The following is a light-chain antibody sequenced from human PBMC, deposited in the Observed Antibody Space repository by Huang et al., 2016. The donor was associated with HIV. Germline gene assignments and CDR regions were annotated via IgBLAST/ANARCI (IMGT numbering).Light chain of an antibody. Sequence: EIVMTQSPATLSVSPGGRATLSCRASQSVSSNLAWYQQKPGQAPMLLIYGATTRATGIPARFSGSGSGTEFTLTISSLQSEDFAVYYCQQYNNWPPYTFGQGTKLEIK. CDR3: QQYNNWPPYT. CDR2: GAT. CDR1: QSVSSN. V-gene: IGKV3-15*01. J-gene: IGKJ2*01.